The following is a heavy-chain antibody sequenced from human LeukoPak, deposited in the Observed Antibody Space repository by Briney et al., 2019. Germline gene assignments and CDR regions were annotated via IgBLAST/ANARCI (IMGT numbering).Heavy chain of an antibody. J-gene: IGHJ4*02. D-gene: IGHD3-10*01. V-gene: IGHV3-30*18. CDR1: GFTFSSYG. CDR2: IPYDGSNK. Sequence: PGGSLRLSCAASGFTFSSYGMHWVRQAPGKGLEWVAVIPYDGSNKYYADSVKGRFTISRDNSKNTLYLQMNSLRAEDTAVYYCAKGGTYYYASGSPNPLYYWGQGTLVTVSS. CDR3: AKGGTYYYASGSPNPLYY.